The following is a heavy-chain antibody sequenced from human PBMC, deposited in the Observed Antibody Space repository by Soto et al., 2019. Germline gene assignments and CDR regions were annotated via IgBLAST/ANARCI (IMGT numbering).Heavy chain of an antibody. Sequence: PGGSLRLSCTASGFTLRSYAMSWVRQAPGKGMEWVAAISGSGGSTYYADSVKGRFTISRENSKNTLYLQMNSLRAEDAAVYYCAKDLVGSNADYYDYWGQGTLVTVSS. D-gene: IGHD2-15*01. CDR2: ISGSGGST. J-gene: IGHJ4*02. V-gene: IGHV3-23*01. CDR1: GFTLRSYA. CDR3: AKDLVGSNADYYDY.